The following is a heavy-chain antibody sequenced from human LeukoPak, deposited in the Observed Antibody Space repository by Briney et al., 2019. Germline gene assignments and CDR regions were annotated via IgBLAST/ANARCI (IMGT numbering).Heavy chain of an antibody. J-gene: IGHJ6*04. V-gene: IGHV3-30*04. CDR3: ARALDV. CDR1: GLSLNTYA. Sequence: GRSLRLSCVDSGLSLNTYAMHWVRQAPGKGLEWVAAISYDGSYTYYRDSVRGRFTISRDNSKNTMYLQMNSLRAEDTAMYYCARALDVWGKGTTVTVSS. CDR2: ISYDGSYT.